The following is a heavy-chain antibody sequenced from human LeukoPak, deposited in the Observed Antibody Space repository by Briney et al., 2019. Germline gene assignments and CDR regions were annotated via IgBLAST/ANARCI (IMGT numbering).Heavy chain of an antibody. CDR3: ARDPPSRGTRYFDY. CDR2: IYYSGST. Sequence: PSETLSLTCTVSGGSISSYYWSWIRQPPGKGLEWIGYIYYSGSTNYNPSLKSRVTISVDTSKNQFSLKLSSVTAADTAVYYCARDPPSRGTRYFDYWGQGTLVTVSS. D-gene: IGHD3-16*01. CDR1: GGSISSYY. J-gene: IGHJ4*02. V-gene: IGHV4-59*01.